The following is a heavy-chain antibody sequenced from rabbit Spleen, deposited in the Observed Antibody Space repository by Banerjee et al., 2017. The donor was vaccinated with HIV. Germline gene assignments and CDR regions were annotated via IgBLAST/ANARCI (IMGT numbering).Heavy chain of an antibody. D-gene: IGHD8-1*01. CDR3: ARDTGTSFSTYGMDL. CDR1: GVSFSSDQY. CDR2: IDIGDGSA. Sequence: QSLEESGGDLVKPGASLTLTCTASGVSFSSDQYMCWVRQAPGKGLEWIACIDIGDGSAWYASWVNGRFTISKTSSTTVTLQMTSVTVADTATYFCARDTGTSFSTYGMDLWGPGHPGHRL. V-gene: IGHV1S40*01. J-gene: IGHJ6*01.